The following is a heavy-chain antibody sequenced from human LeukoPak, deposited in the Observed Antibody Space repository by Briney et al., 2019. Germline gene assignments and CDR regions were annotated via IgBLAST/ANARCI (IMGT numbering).Heavy chain of an antibody. Sequence: PGGSLRLSCAASGFTFSSYAMSWVRQAPGKGLEWVSGISGSGDNTYYADSVKGRFTISRDNAENSLYLQMNSLRAEDTAVYYCAREIVGAIKSYFDYWGQGTLVTASS. CDR3: AREIVGAIKSYFDY. J-gene: IGHJ4*02. CDR2: ISGSGDNT. V-gene: IGHV3-23*01. D-gene: IGHD1-26*01. CDR1: GFTFSSYA.